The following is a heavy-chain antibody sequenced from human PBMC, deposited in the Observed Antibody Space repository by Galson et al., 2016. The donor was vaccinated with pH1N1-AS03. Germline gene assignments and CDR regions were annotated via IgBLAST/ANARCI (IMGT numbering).Heavy chain of an antibody. CDR1: GYTFTGHY. CDR3: ATYGSGSRGGFDY. Sequence: SVKVSCKASGYTFTGHYIHWVRQAPGQGLEWMGVIDPSIGSTTYAQKFQGRVTMTRDTATTTAYMELSSLRSDDTAVYYCATYGSGSRGGFDYWGQGALITVSS. D-gene: IGHD3-10*01. V-gene: IGHV1-46*01. CDR2: IDPSIGST. J-gene: IGHJ4*02.